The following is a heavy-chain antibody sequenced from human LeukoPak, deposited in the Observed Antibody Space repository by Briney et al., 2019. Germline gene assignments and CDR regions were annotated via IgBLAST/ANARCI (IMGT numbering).Heavy chain of an antibody. D-gene: IGHD2-2*01. CDR2: IYTSGST. J-gene: IGHJ6*03. Sequence: SETLSLTCTVSGGSISSGSYYWSWIRQPAGKGLEWIGRIYTSGSTNYNPSLKSRVTISVDTSKNQFSLKLSSVTAADTAVYYCARELTSSYYYYYMDVWGKGTTVTVSS. CDR1: GGSISSGSYY. CDR3: ARELTSSYYYYYMDV. V-gene: IGHV4-61*02.